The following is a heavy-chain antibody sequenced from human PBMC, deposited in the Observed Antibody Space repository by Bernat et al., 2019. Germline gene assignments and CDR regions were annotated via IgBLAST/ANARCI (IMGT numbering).Heavy chain of an antibody. CDR2: ISGSGGST. D-gene: IGHD2-21*02. CDR3: AIGPLLSQQDGDY. V-gene: IGHV3-23*01. J-gene: IGHJ4*02. Sequence: EVQLLESGGGLVQPGGSLRLSCAASGFTFSSYAMSWVRQAPGKGLEWVSAISGSGGSTYYADAGKGRFTISRDNSKNTLYLQMNSLRAEDTAVYYCAIGPLLSQQDGDYWGQGTLVTVSS. CDR1: GFTFSSYA.